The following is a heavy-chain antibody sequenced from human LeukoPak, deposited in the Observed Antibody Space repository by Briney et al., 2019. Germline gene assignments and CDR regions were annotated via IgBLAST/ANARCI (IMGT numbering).Heavy chain of an antibody. CDR1: GFTFSSDA. CDR2: IIGSGGST. Sequence: VVSLRLSCAASGFTFSSDAMSWVRQAPGKGLEWVSAIIGSGGSTYYADSVKGRFTISRDNSKNTLYLQMNSLRAEDTAVYYCANPPNLYGGNPDINWGQGTLVTVSS. CDR3: ANPPNLYGGNPDIN. J-gene: IGHJ4*02. D-gene: IGHD4-23*01. V-gene: IGHV3-23*01.